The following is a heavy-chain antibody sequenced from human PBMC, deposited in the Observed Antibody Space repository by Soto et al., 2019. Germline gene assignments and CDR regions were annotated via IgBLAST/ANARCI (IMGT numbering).Heavy chain of an antibody. D-gene: IGHD3-3*01. CDR3: ARDTMREWYFDP. Sequence: QVQLVESGGGVVQPGRSLRLSCAASGFSLSGHGMHWVRQAPGKGLEWVALIWDDGSKKYYADSVKGRFIISRDTSRNTLYLQMNSLRADDTAVYYCARDTMREWYFDPWGRGTLVTVSS. J-gene: IGHJ2*01. V-gene: IGHV3-33*01. CDR1: GFSLSGHG. CDR2: IWDDGSKK.